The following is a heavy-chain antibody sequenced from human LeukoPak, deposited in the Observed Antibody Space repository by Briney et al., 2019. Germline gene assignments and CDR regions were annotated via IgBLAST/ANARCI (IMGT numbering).Heavy chain of an antibody. Sequence: GGSLRLSCAASGFTFSSYAMSWVRQAPGKGLEWVSVISGSGGSSYYTDSVKGRFTISRDNSKNTLYLQMNSLRAEDTAVYYCARCSGYYNLANDYWGQGTLVTVSS. CDR2: ISGSGGSS. CDR1: GFTFSSYA. D-gene: IGHD3-22*01. J-gene: IGHJ4*02. V-gene: IGHV3-23*01. CDR3: ARCSGYYNLANDY.